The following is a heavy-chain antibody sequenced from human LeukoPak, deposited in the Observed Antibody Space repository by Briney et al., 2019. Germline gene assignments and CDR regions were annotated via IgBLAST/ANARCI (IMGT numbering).Heavy chain of an antibody. CDR1: GLTFSSYA. J-gene: IGHJ4*02. D-gene: IGHD6-19*01. CDR3: ARDQCSSGWSPHFDY. V-gene: IGHV3-30*01. Sequence: GGSLRLSCAASGLTFSSYAMHWVRQAPGKGLEWVAVISYDGSNKYYADSVKGRFTISRDNSKNTLYLQMNSLRAEDTAVYYCARDQCSSGWSPHFDYWGQGTLVTVSS. CDR2: ISYDGSNK.